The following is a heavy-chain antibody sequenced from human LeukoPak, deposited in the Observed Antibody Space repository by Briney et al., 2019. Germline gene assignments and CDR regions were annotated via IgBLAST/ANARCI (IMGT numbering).Heavy chain of an antibody. D-gene: IGHD2-2*01. CDR1: GFTFSNYG. Sequence: GASVKVSCKASGFTFSNYGISWVRQAPGQGLEWMGGIIPIFGTANYAQKFQGRVTITADESTSTAYMELSSLRSEDTAVYYCARAKRPADLRYCSSTSCQRHAFDIWGQGTMVTVSS. J-gene: IGHJ3*02. CDR2: IIPIFGTA. CDR3: ARAKRPADLRYCSSTSCQRHAFDI. V-gene: IGHV1-69*13.